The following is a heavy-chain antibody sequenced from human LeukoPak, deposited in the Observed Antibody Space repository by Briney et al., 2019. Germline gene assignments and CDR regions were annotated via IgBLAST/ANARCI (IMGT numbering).Heavy chain of an antibody. D-gene: IGHD3-10*01. CDR3: AKDFTYGSGSYYSEWGVGYFDY. Sequence: GGSLRLSCAASGFTVSSNYMSWVRQAPGKGLEWVSVIYSGGSTYYADSVKGRFTISRDNSKNTLYLQMNSLRAEDTAVYYCAKDFTYGSGSYYSEWGVGYFDYWGKGTLVTVSS. J-gene: IGHJ4*02. CDR2: IYSGGST. V-gene: IGHV3-66*01. CDR1: GFTVSSNY.